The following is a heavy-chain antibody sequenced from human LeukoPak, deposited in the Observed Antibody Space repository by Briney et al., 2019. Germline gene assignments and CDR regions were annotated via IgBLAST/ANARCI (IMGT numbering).Heavy chain of an antibody. CDR2: ISSSGSHI. Sequence: GGSLRLSCAASGFTFDDRGMSWVRQPPGKGLEWVSCISSSGSHIYSVDSVKGRFAISRDNAKNSLYLQMNSLRAEDTALYYCARGCFGELLFDHWGQGTLVTVPS. D-gene: IGHD3-10*01. CDR3: ARGCFGELLFDH. V-gene: IGHV3-20*04. CDR1: GFTFDDRG. J-gene: IGHJ4*02.